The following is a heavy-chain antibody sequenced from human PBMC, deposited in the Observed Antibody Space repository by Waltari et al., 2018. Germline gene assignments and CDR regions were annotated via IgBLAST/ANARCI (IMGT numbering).Heavy chain of an antibody. Sequence: EVQLVESGGGLVQPGGSLRLSCVASGFTFSSHWLHWGRQAPGKGLVWLSRINRDGTNTRESDYVKGRFTISRDNAKNTLYMQMNSLRAEDTAVYYCARGLSSGIADYWGQGTPVTVSS. J-gene: IGHJ4*02. CDR3: ARGLSSGIADY. CDR1: GFTFSSHW. D-gene: IGHD3-22*01. CDR2: INRDGTNT. V-gene: IGHV3-74*01.